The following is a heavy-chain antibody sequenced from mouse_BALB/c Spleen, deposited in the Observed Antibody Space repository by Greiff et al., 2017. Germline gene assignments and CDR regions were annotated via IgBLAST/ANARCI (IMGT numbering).Heavy chain of an antibody. Sequence: EVQLQQSGPELVKPGASVKMSCKASGYTFTSYVMHWVKQKPGQGLEWIGYINPYNDGTKYNEKFKGKATLTSDKSSSTAYMELSSLTSEDSAVYYCARNGDSYGSSSYFDYWGQGTTLTVSS. V-gene: IGHV1-14*01. CDR2: INPYNDGT. CDR3: ARNGDSYGSSSYFDY. D-gene: IGHD1-1*01. J-gene: IGHJ2*01. CDR1: GYTFTSYV.